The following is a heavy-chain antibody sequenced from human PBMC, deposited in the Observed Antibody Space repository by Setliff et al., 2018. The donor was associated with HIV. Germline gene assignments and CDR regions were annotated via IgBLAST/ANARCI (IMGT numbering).Heavy chain of an antibody. J-gene: IGHJ6*03. V-gene: IGHV1-69*13. CDR1: GGTLSNYG. CDR3: ARIVRPSYYYYYYMDV. CDR2: IIPIFGST. D-gene: IGHD3-10*02. Sequence: ASVKVSCKASGGTLSNYGISWVRQAPGQGLEWMGGIIPIFGSTKYAQKFQDRVTITADESTSTAYMELSSLRSEDTAVYYCARIVRPSYYYYYYMDVWGKGTTVTVSS.